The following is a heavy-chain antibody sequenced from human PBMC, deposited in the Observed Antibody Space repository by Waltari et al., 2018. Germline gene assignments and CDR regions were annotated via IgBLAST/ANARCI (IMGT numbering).Heavy chain of an antibody. CDR2: ISYDGSNK. CDR3: ARTSRNYDSPLDY. D-gene: IGHD3-3*01. CDR1: GLTFRTHH. J-gene: IGHJ4*02. Sequence: QVQLVASGGGVVQPGRSLSLSCAASGLTFRTHHMHWVSPAPGQGLEWVVVISYDGSNKYYADSVKGRFTISRDNSKNTLYLQMNSLRAEDTAVYYCARTSRNYDSPLDYWGQGTLVTVAS. V-gene: IGHV3-30-3*01.